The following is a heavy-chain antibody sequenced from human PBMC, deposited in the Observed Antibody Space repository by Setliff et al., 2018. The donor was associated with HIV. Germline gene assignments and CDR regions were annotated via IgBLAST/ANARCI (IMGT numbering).Heavy chain of an antibody. V-gene: IGHV1-8*01. CDR1: GYTFTSYD. Sequence: ASVKVSCKASGYTFTSYDINGVRQATGQGLEWMGWMNPNSGNTGYAQKLQGRVTMTRNTSISTAYMELSSLRSEDTAVYYCARESACSSTSCPKVLDYWGQGTLVTVSS. D-gene: IGHD2-2*01. CDR2: MNPNSGNT. J-gene: IGHJ4*02. CDR3: ARESACSSTSCPKVLDY.